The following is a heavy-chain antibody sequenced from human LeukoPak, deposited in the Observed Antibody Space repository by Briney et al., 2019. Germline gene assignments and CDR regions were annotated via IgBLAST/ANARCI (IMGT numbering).Heavy chain of an antibody. V-gene: IGHV3-30-3*01. CDR1: GFTLSSYA. CDR2: ISYDGSNK. CDR3: ARDFRSSFDY. Sequence: GGSLRLSCSASGFTLSSYAMHWVRQAPGKGLEWVAVISYDGSNKYYADSVKGRFTISRDNSKNTLYLQMNSLRAEDTAVYYCARDFRSSFDYWGQGTLVTVSS. J-gene: IGHJ4*02. D-gene: IGHD6-19*01.